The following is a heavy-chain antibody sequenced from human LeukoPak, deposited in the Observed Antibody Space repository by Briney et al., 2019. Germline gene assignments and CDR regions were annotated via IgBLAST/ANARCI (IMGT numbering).Heavy chain of an antibody. D-gene: IGHD6-19*01. J-gene: IGHJ4*02. Sequence: GRSLRLSCAASGFTFSSYAMSWVRQAPGKGLEWVSAISGSGGSTFYADSVKGRFTISRDKSKNTLYLLMNSLTAEDTAVYYCAKPSSGWSTPDYWGQGTLVTVSS. CDR1: GFTFSSYA. V-gene: IGHV3-23*01. CDR3: AKPSSGWSTPDY. CDR2: ISGSGGST.